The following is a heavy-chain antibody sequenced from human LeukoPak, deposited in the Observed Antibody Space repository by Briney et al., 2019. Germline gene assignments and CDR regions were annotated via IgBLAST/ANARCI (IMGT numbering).Heavy chain of an antibody. CDR3: ATTYCGGDCYPAW. D-gene: IGHD2-21*02. Sequence: SETLSLTCSVSGGSISSSGYYWGWLRQPPGKGLEWIGNIYYSGSTYYNPSLKSRTSISVDTSKNQFSLKLSSVTAADTAVYYCATTYCGGDCYPAWWGQGTLVTVSS. V-gene: IGHV4-39*01. CDR2: IYYSGST. J-gene: IGHJ4*02. CDR1: GGSISSSGYY.